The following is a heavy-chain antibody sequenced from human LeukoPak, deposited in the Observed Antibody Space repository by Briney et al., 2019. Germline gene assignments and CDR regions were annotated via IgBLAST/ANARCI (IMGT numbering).Heavy chain of an antibody. CDR2: VSYSGGT. J-gene: IGHJ6*02. D-gene: IGHD2/OR15-2a*01. CDR3: AKDTDPYLLDYYYGMDV. CDR1: GGSMSPYY. Sequence: SETLSLTCTVSGGSMSPYYWNWIRQPPGKGLEWIGYVSYSGGTDYNPSLKSRVTISVDTSKNQFSLKLSSVTAADTAVYYCAKDTDPYLLDYYYGMDVWGQGTTVTVSS. V-gene: IGHV4-59*01.